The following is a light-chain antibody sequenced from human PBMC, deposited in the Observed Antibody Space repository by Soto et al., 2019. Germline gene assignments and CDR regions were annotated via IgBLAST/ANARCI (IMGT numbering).Light chain of an antibody. CDR1: QSISSY. V-gene: IGKV1-39*01. Sequence: DIQMTQSPSSLSASVGDRVTITCRASQSISSYLNWYQQKPGKAPKLLIYAASSLQSGVPSRFSGSRSGTDFTLTISSLQPQDFATYYCQQRYSAPPATFGQGTKLEIK. CDR3: QQRYSAPPAT. J-gene: IGKJ2*01. CDR2: AAS.